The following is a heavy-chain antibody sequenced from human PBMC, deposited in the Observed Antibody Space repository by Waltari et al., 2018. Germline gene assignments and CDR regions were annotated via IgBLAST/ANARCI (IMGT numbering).Heavy chain of an antibody. CDR3: ARTKGYGDYATH. CDR2: INHSGST. J-gene: IGHJ4*02. CDR1: GGSFSGYY. D-gene: IGHD4-17*01. Sequence: QVQLQQWGAGLLKPSETLSRTCAVYGGSFSGYYCSWIRQPPGKGLEWIGEINHSGSTNYNPSLKSRVTISVDTSKNQFSLKLSSVTAADTAVYYCARTKGYGDYATHWGQGTLVTVSS. V-gene: IGHV4-34*01.